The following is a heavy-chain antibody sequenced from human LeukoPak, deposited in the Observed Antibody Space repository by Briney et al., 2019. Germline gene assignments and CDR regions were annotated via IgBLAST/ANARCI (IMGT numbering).Heavy chain of an antibody. Sequence: ERSLRLSCAASGFTFSSHAMSWVRQAPGEGLEWVSAVSGSGDNTYYADSVKGRFTISRDNSENTLYLHMSSLRAEDTAVYYCACTAYYYYYLDVWGKGTTVTVSS. J-gene: IGHJ6*03. V-gene: IGHV3-23*01. D-gene: IGHD5-18*01. CDR3: ACTAYYYYYLDV. CDR1: GFTFSSHA. CDR2: VSGSGDNT.